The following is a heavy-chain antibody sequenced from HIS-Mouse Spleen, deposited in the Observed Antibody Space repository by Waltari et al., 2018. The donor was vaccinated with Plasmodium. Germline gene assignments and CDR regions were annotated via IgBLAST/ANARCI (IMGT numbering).Heavy chain of an antibody. CDR2: IYSSGST. CDR3: ARDGYSSSWYPFDI. D-gene: IGHD6-13*01. J-gene: IGHJ3*02. V-gene: IGHV4-59*01. Sequence: QVQLQESGPGLVKPSETLSLTCTVSGGSLSSYYWSWIRQPPGKGLEWIGYIYSSGSTNYNPSLKSRVTISVDTSKNQFSLKLSSVTAADTAVYYCARDGYSSSWYPFDIWGQGTMVTVSS. CDR1: GGSLSSYY.